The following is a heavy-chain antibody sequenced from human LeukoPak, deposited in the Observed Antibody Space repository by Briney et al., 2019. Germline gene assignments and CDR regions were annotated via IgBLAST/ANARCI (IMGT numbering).Heavy chain of an antibody. J-gene: IGHJ4*02. V-gene: IGHV4-34*01. CDR1: GGPFSGYY. CDR3: ARGTVFFDY. Sequence: SETLSLTCAVYGGPFSGYYWSWIRQPPGKGLEWIGEINHSGSTNYNPSLKSRVTISVDTSKNQFSLKLSSVTAADTAVYYCARGTVFFDYWGQGTLVTVSS. D-gene: IGHD3-16*01. CDR2: INHSGST.